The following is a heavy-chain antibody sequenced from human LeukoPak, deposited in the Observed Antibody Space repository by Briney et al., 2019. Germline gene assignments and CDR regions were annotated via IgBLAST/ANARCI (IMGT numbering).Heavy chain of an antibody. CDR3: ARGGGGSSGYYLGHDAFDI. J-gene: IGHJ3*02. V-gene: IGHV1-46*01. CDR1: GYTFTSYY. D-gene: IGHD3-22*01. Sequence: VASVKVSRKASGYTFTSYYMHWVRQAPGQGLEWMGIINPSGGSTSYAQQFQGRVTMTRDPSTSTVYMELSSLRSEDTAVYYCARGGGGSSGYYLGHDAFDIWGQGTMVTVSS. CDR2: INPSGGST.